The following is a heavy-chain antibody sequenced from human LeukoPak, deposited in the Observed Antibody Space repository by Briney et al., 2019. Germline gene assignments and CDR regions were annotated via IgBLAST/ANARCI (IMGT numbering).Heavy chain of an antibody. CDR2: ISSSGNIV. J-gene: IGHJ5*02. V-gene: IGHV3-11*01. Sequence: PGGSLRLSCAASGFTFSDYYMSWIRQAPGKGLEWVSYISSSGNIVYYTDSVKGRFTISRDNAKNSLFLQMNSLTSDDTAVYYCARSNYGGQGAGDNWFDPWGQGTLVTVSS. CDR3: ARSNYGGQGAGDNWFDP. CDR1: GFTFSDYY. D-gene: IGHD4/OR15-4a*01.